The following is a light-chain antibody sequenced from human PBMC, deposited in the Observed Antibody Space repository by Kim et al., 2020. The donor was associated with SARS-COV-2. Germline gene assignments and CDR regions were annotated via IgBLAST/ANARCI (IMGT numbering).Light chain of an antibody. CDR1: QSFTTTD. CDR2: AAS. V-gene: IGKV3-20*01. J-gene: IGKJ2*01. Sequence: EIVLTQSPGTLSLSPGERATLSCRASQSFTTTDLAWYQQKPGQAPRLLISAASNRATGIPDRFSGSGSGTDFTLTISSLEPEDFAVYYCQQYGRSPYTFGQGTKLEI. CDR3: QQYGRSPYT.